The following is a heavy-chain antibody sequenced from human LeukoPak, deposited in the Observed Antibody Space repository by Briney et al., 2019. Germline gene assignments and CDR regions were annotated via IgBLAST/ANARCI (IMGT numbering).Heavy chain of an antibody. CDR1: GGSMDTYY. J-gene: IGHJ4*02. V-gene: IGHV4-59*01. Sequence: SETLSLTCTVSGGSMDTYYWNWIRQSPGKGLEWIGFIYYSGNTNYNPSLKSRVTISVDTSNNQFSLKLSSVTAADTAVYYCASGTTVTNFAYWGQGTLVTVSS. D-gene: IGHD4-17*01. CDR3: ASGTTVTNFAY. CDR2: IYYSGNT.